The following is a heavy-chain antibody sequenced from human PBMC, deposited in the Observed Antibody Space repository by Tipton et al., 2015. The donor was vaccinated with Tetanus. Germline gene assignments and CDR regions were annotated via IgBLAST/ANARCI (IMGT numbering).Heavy chain of an antibody. CDR2: ISGSGTT. V-gene: IGHV4-61*08. Sequence: TLSLTCTVSGASLRGGDYHWSWIRQPPGKGLEWLAYISGSGTTNSNYYLKSRITMTRDTSRNQFSLTLTSVTAADTAIYYCARHIPLTMVIVVISYYFDSWGQGTLVTVSS. D-gene: IGHD3-10*01. J-gene: IGHJ4*02. CDR3: ARHIPLTMVIVVISYYFDS. CDR1: GASLRGGDYH.